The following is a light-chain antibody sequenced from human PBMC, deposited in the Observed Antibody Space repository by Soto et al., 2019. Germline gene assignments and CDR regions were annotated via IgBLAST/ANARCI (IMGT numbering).Light chain of an antibody. Sequence: QSVLTQTASVSASPGQSITISCSGTSSDVGSYNLVSWYRHYPGKAPKLIIYEGSRRPSGVSDRFSGSKSGNTASLTISGLQAEDEADYYCCSYATSRTLVFGGGTKLTVL. J-gene: IGLJ3*02. CDR1: SSDVGSYNL. CDR3: CSYATSRTLV. CDR2: EGS. V-gene: IGLV2-23*01.